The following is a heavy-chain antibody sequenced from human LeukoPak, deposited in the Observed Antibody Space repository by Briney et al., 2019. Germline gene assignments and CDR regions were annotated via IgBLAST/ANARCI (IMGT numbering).Heavy chain of an antibody. Sequence: PGGSLRLSCAASGFTFSSYGMHWVRQAPGKGLEWVAVIWYDGSNKYYADSVKGRFTISRDNSKDTLYLQMNSLRAEDTAVYYCARGDYGDYLYFDYWGQGTLVTVSS. D-gene: IGHD4-17*01. J-gene: IGHJ4*02. CDR2: IWYDGSNK. V-gene: IGHV3-33*01. CDR3: ARGDYGDYLYFDY. CDR1: GFTFSSYG.